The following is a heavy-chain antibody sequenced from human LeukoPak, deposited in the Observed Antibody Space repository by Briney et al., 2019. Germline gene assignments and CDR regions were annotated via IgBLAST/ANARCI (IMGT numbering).Heavy chain of an antibody. Sequence: TGGSLRLSCAASGFTFSSYAMTWVRQAPGRGLEWVSSISGSGDSTYYADSVKGRFTISRDNSKNSLYLQMNSLRAEDTAVYYCARGDYGDHVWVDAFDIWGQGTMVTVSS. V-gene: IGHV3-23*01. CDR1: GFTFSSYA. J-gene: IGHJ3*02. D-gene: IGHD4/OR15-4a*01. CDR2: ISGSGDST. CDR3: ARGDYGDHVWVDAFDI.